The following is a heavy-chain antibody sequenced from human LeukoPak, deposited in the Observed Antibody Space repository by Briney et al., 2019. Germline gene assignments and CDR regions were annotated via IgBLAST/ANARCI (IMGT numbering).Heavy chain of an antibody. Sequence: GESLKISCKGSGYSFTSYWIGWVRQMPGKGLEWMGIIYPGDSDTRYSPSFQGQVTISADKSISTAYLQRNSLKASDTAMYYCARPSLPGYSSVPRDYFDYWGQGTLVTVSS. CDR3: ARPSLPGYSSVPRDYFDY. V-gene: IGHV5-51*01. D-gene: IGHD6-19*01. J-gene: IGHJ4*02. CDR1: GYSFTSYW. CDR2: IYPGDSDT.